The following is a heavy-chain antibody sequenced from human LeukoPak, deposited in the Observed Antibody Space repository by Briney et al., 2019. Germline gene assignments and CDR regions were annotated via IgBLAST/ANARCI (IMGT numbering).Heavy chain of an antibody. CDR2: ISTYNGNT. CDR1: GYTFTSYG. D-gene: IGHD3-22*01. J-gene: IGHJ6*02. Sequence: ASVKVSCKASGYTFTSYGISWVRQAPGQGLEWMGWISTYNGNTNYAQKLQGRVTMTTDTSTSTAYMELRSLRSDDTAVYYCARELRTRYYDSSGSTGRDYGMDVGAKGPRSPSP. V-gene: IGHV1-18*01. CDR3: ARELRTRYYDSSGSTGRDYGMDV.